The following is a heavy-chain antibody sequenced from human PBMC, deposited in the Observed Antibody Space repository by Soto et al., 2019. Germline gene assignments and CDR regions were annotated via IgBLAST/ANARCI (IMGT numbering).Heavy chain of an antibody. V-gene: IGHV3-23*01. Sequence: EVQLLESGGGLVQPGGSLRLSCAASGFTFSSYAMSWVRQAPGKGLEWVSAISGSGGSTYYADSVKGRFTISRDNSKNTLYLQMNSLRAEDTAVYYCAKGVYDILTGYLYYFDYWGQGTLVTVSS. D-gene: IGHD3-9*01. CDR1: GFTFSSYA. CDR3: AKGVYDILTGYLYYFDY. J-gene: IGHJ4*02. CDR2: ISGSGGST.